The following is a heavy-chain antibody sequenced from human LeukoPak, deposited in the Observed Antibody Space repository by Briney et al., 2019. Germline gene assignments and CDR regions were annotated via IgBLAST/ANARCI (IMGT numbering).Heavy chain of an antibody. CDR3: ARGFSSSWYAEYFQH. J-gene: IGHJ1*01. V-gene: IGHV1-18*04. D-gene: IGHD6-13*01. Sequence: ASVKVSCKASGYTFTTYYMHWVRQAPGQGLEWMGWISAYNGNTNYAQKLQGRVTMTTDTSTSTAYMELRSLRSDDTAVYYCARGFSSSWYAEYFQHWGQGTLVTVSS. CDR2: ISAYNGNT. CDR1: GYTFTTYY.